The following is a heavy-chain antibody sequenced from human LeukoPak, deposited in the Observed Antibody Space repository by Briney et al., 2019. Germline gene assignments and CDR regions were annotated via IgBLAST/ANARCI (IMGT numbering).Heavy chain of an antibody. J-gene: IGHJ3*01. Sequence: GGSLRLSCAASGFTFSSYWMNWVRQAPGKGLEWVSFISSSSGYIFYADSMRGRFTISRDNAKNSLYLQMNSLRAEDTAIYYCTRDLRIAMIADAFDLWGQGTMVTVSS. CDR3: TRDLRIAMIADAFDL. CDR1: GFTFSSYW. D-gene: IGHD3-22*01. V-gene: IGHV3-21*01. CDR2: ISSSSGYI.